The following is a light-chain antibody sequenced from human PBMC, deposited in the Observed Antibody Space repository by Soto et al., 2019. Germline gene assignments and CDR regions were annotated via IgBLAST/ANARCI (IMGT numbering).Light chain of an antibody. CDR2: RNN. Sequence: QSVLTQPPSASGTPGQRVTISCSGSSSNIGSNYVYWYQQLPGTAPKLLIYRNNQRPSGVPDRFSGPKSGTSASLAISGLRSEDEADYYCAAWDDSLSGQVFGGGTKVTVL. CDR3: AAWDDSLSGQV. J-gene: IGLJ2*01. V-gene: IGLV1-47*01. CDR1: SSNIGSNY.